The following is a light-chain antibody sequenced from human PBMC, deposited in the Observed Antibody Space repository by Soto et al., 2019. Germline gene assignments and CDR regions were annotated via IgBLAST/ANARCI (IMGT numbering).Light chain of an antibody. Sequence: DIQMTQSPSTLSASIGDRVTITCRASQNITIWLAWYQQKPGKAPKLLIYKASTLESGVPSRFSGSESGTEFTLTIGSLQPDDFATYHCQQYSTYSRTFGQGTKVEIK. CDR1: QNITIW. V-gene: IGKV1-5*03. J-gene: IGKJ1*01. CDR3: QQYSTYSRT. CDR2: KAS.